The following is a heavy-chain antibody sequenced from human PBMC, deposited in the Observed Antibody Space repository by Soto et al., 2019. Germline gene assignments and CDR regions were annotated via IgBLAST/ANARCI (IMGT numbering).Heavy chain of an antibody. CDR1: GLIFRSYA. Sequence: GGSLRLSCLASGLIFRSYAMHWVRQAPGKGLEWVAVITYDGANGYYADSVRGRFAISRDNSKSTLFLQMKSLRPEDTAVYYCARAFSGSYPNFDYWGQGTLVTVSS. CDR2: ITYDGANG. V-gene: IGHV3-30*09. D-gene: IGHD1-26*01. CDR3: ARAFSGSYPNFDY. J-gene: IGHJ4*02.